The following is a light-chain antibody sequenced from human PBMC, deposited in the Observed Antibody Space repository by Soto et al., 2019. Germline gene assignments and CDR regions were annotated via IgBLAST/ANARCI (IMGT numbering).Light chain of an antibody. Sequence: QSVLTQPASVSGSPAQSITISCTGTSSDVGGYNYVSWYQQHPGKAPKLMIYDVSNRPSGVSNRFSGSKSGNTAPLTISGLQAEDEADYYCSSYTSSSTLVVFGGGTQLTVL. CDR2: DVS. J-gene: IGLJ2*01. CDR1: SSDVGGYNY. CDR3: SSYTSSSTLVV. V-gene: IGLV2-14*01.